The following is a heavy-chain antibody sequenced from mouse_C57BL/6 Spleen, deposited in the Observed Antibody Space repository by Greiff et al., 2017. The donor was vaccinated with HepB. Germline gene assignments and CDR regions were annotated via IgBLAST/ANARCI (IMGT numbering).Heavy chain of an antibody. Sequence: QVQLQQPGAELVKPGASVKLSCKASGYTFTSYWMHWVKQRPGQGLEWIGMIHPNSGSTNYNEKFKSKATLTVDKSSSTAYMQLSSLTSEDSAVYYCAREGDGGYFDYWGQGTTLTVSS. J-gene: IGHJ2*01. V-gene: IGHV1-64*01. D-gene: IGHD3-3*01. CDR2: IHPNSGST. CDR3: AREGDGGYFDY. CDR1: GYTFTSYW.